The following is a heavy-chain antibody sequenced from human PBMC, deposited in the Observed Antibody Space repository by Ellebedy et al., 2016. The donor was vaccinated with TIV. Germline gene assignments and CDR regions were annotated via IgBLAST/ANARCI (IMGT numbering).Heavy chain of an antibody. CDR1: GGSISSSSYY. J-gene: IGHJ4*02. D-gene: IGHD2-8*02. Sequence: SETLSLXXTVSGGSISSSSYYWGWIRQPPGKGLEWIGRIYTSWSTNYNPSLKSRVTMSVDTSKNQFSLKLSSVTAADTAVYYCATADYWDLDYWGQGTLVTVSS. CDR3: ATADYWDLDY. CDR2: IYTSWST. V-gene: IGHV4-39*07.